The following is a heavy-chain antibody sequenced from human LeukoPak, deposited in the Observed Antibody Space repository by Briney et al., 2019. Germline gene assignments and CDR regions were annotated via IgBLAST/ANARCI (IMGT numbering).Heavy chain of an antibody. CDR3: ARDPYSGGYGDYYYYYMDL. Sequence: SVKVSCKASGGTFSSYAISWVRQAPGQGLEWMGGIIPIFGTANYAQKFQGRVTITADESTSTAYMELSSLRSEDTAVYYCARDPYSGGYGDYYYYYMDLWGQGTTVTISS. D-gene: IGHD1-26*01. J-gene: IGHJ6*03. V-gene: IGHV1-69*13. CDR2: IIPIFGTA. CDR1: GGTFSSYA.